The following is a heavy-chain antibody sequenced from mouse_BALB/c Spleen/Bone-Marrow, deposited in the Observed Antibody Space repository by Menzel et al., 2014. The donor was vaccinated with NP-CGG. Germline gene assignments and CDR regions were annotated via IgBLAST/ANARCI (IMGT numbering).Heavy chain of an antibody. Sequence: DVQLQESGGGLVQPGGSLKLSCAASGFDFSGFWMGWVRQAPGKGLEWIGKINQDSSTINYAPSLKDRFIISRDNAKNTLYLQVSKVRSEDTALYYCARLGYYGGFAYWGQGTLVTVSA. CDR1: GFDFSGFW. D-gene: IGHD2-3*01. J-gene: IGHJ3*01. CDR3: ARLGYYGGFAY. CDR2: INQDSSTI. V-gene: IGHV4-1*02.